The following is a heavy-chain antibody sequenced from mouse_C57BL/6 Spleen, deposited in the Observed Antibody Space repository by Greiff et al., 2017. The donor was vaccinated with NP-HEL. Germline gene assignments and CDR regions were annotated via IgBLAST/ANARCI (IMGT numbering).Heavy chain of an antibody. CDR1: GFTFSSYA. J-gene: IGHJ2*01. CDR3: ARGEAWDFDY. V-gene: IGHV5-4*03. CDR2: ISDGGSYI. Sequence: EVMLVESGGGLVKPGGSLKLSCAASGFTFSSYAMSWVRQTPEKRLEWVASISDGGSYIYYPDNVKGRFTISRDNAKNNLYLQMSRLKSEDKAMYYCARGEAWDFDYWGQGTTLTVSS.